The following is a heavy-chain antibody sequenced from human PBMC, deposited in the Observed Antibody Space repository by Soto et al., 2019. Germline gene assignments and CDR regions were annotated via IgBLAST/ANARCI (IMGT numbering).Heavy chain of an antibody. V-gene: IGHV3-73*01. CDR2: IRSKANSYAT. CDR1: GFTFSGSG. J-gene: IGHJ4*02. D-gene: IGHD2-15*01. CDR3: TTRDLGYCSGGSCYVVDFDY. Sequence: GSLRLSCAASGFTFSGSGMHWVRQASGKGLEGVGRIRSKANSYATAYAASVKGRFTISRDDSKNTAYLQMNSLKTEDTAVYYCTTRDLGYCSGGSCYVVDFDYWGQGTLVTVSS.